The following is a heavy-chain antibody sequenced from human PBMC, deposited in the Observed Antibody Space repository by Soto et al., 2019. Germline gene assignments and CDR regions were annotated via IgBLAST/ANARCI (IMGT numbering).Heavy chain of an antibody. J-gene: IGHJ4*02. CDR2: IIPIFGTA. Sequence: SVKVSCKSSGGTFSSYAMSWVRQAPGQGLEWMGGIIPIFGTANYAQKFQGRVTITADESTRTAYMELSSLRSEDTAVYYCAREADYDSSGYYYFYWGQGTLVTVSS. V-gene: IGHV1-69*13. CDR1: GGTFSSYA. CDR3: AREADYDSSGYYYFY. D-gene: IGHD3-22*01.